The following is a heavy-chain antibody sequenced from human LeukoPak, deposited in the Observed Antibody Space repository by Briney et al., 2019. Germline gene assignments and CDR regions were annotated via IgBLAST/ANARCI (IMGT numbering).Heavy chain of an antibody. CDR3: ARDGSGWSRDY. V-gene: IGHV3-21*01. CDR1: GFNFSPCA. J-gene: IGHJ4*02. Sequence: GGSLRLSCAASGFNFSPCAMTWVRQAAGKGREWVSTITAGTTHIYYADSVKGRFTTSRDDAKTSLYLQLSSLRTEDTAVYYCARDGSGWSRDYWGQGTLVTVSS. D-gene: IGHD6-13*01. CDR2: ITAGTTHI.